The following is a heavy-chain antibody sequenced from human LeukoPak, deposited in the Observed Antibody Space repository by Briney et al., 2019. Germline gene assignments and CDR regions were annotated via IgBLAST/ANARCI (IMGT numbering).Heavy chain of an antibody. Sequence: SETLSLTCTVSGGSISSYYWSWIRQPAGKGLEWVGRIYTIGSTNYNPSLKRRVTMSVDTSKNQFSLKLSSVTAADTAVYYCARGFRAARLRGEAFDIWGQGTMVTVSS. CDR1: GGSISSYY. D-gene: IGHD6-6*01. V-gene: IGHV4-4*07. CDR2: IYTIGST. J-gene: IGHJ3*02. CDR3: ARGFRAARLRGEAFDI.